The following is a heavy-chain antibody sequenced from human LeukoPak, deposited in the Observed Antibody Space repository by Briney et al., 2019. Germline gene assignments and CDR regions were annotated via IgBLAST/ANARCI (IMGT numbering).Heavy chain of an antibody. Sequence: PSETLSLTCTVSGGSISSSSYYWGWIRQPPGKGLEWIGSIYYSGSTYYNPSLKSRVTISVDTSKNQFSLKLSSVTAADTAVYYCARDSGALIYYAFSNDVGMDVWGQGTTVTVSS. CDR3: ARDSGALIYYAFSNDVGMDV. V-gene: IGHV4-39*02. J-gene: IGHJ6*02. D-gene: IGHD2-2*01. CDR1: GGSISSSSYY. CDR2: IYYSGST.